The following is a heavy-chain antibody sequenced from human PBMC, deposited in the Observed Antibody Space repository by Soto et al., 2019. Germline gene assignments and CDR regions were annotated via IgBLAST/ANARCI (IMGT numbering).Heavy chain of an antibody. Sequence: PSETLSLTCAVYGGSFSGYYWSWIRQPPGKGLEWIGEINHSGSTNYNPSLKSRVTISVDTSKNQFSLKLSSVTAADTAVYYCAREGGGSKDGMDVWGQGTTVTVSS. CDR2: INHSGST. V-gene: IGHV4-34*01. J-gene: IGHJ6*02. D-gene: IGHD6-25*01. CDR1: GGSFSGYY. CDR3: AREGGGSKDGMDV.